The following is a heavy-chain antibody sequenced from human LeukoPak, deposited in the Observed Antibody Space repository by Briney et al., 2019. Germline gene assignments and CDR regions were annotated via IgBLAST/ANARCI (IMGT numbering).Heavy chain of an antibody. Sequence: GGSLRLSCAASGFTFGSYEMSWVRQAPGKGLKWVSYISSSGSTIYYADSVKGRFTISRDNAKNSLYLQMNSLRAEDTAVYYCAELGITMIGGVWGKGTTVTISS. D-gene: IGHD3-10*02. CDR3: AELGITMIGGV. V-gene: IGHV3-48*03. CDR1: GFTFGSYE. CDR2: ISSSGSTI. J-gene: IGHJ6*04.